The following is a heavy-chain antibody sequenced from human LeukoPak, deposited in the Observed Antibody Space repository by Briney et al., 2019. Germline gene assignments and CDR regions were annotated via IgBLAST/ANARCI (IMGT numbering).Heavy chain of an antibody. CDR1: GFTFSSYA. CDR3: AKGSYYDSSGSFYFDY. CDR2: ISGSGDHT. V-gene: IGHV3-23*01. D-gene: IGHD3-22*01. Sequence: GGSLRLSCAPSGFTFSSYAMSWGRGAPGKGLEWGSGISGSGDHTYYADSVKGRFTISRDNSKNTLYVQVNSLGTEDTAAYYCAKGSYYDSSGSFYFDYWGTGTLVTVSS. J-gene: IGHJ4*02.